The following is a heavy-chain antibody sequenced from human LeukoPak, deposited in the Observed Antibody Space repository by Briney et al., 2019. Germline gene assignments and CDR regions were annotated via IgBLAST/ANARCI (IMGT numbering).Heavy chain of an antibody. V-gene: IGHV4-34*01. CDR1: GGSFSGYY. Sequence: PSETLSLTCAVYGGSFSGYYWSWIRQPPGKGLEWIGEINHSGSTNYNPSLKSRVTISVDTSKNQFSLKLSSVTAADTAVYYCAIIPVYCSGGSCYSGDDAFDIWGQGTKVTVSS. J-gene: IGHJ3*02. CDR3: AIIPVYCSGGSCYSGDDAFDI. D-gene: IGHD2-15*01. CDR2: INHSGST.